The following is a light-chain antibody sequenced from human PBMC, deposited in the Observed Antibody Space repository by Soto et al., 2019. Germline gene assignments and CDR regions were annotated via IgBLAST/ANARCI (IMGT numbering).Light chain of an antibody. CDR2: YNN. J-gene: IGLJ2*01. CDR3: GTWDSSLGSVV. CDR1: SSNIGNNY. V-gene: IGLV1-51*01. Sequence: QSVLTQPPSVSAAPGQKVTISCSGSSSNIGNNYVSSYQQLPGTAPTLLIYYNNKQPSGLPDRFSGSTAGTSATLGITGLPTGDEDDDYCGTWDSSLGSVVFGGGTKLTVL.